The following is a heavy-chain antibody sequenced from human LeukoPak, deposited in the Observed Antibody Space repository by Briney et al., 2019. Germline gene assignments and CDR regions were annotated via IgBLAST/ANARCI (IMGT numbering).Heavy chain of an antibody. J-gene: IGHJ5*02. V-gene: IGHV1-69*13. CDR3: ARAFGAPTEFDP. Sequence: GASVKVSCKASGYTFTSYYMHWVRQAPGQGLEWMGGIIPIFGTANYAQKFQGRVTITADESTSTAYMELSGLRSEDAAVYYCARAFGAPTEFDPWGQGTLVTVSS. CDR2: IIPIFGTA. D-gene: IGHD3-3*01. CDR1: GYTFTSYY.